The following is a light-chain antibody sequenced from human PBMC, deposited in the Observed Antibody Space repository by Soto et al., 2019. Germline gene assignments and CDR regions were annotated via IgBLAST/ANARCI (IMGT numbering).Light chain of an antibody. CDR3: QQYSSSPRT. Sequence: EIVMTQSPATLSVSPGERATLSCRASQSVSSNLAWYQQTPGQAPRLLMYRASTRAIDIPDRFTGSGSGTDFTLTISRLEPEDFAVYYCQQYSSSPRTFGQGTKVDIK. CDR2: RAS. V-gene: IGKV3-20*01. J-gene: IGKJ1*01. CDR1: QSVSSN.